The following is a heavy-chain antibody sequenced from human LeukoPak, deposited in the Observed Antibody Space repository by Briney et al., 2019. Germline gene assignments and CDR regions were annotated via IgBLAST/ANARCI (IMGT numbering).Heavy chain of an antibody. J-gene: IGHJ6*02. CDR1: GGSFSGYY. V-gene: IGHV4-34*01. CDR3: ARVFRQLWVNYYYGMDV. D-gene: IGHD5-18*01. Sequence: PSETLSLTCAVYGGSFSGYYWSWIRQPPGKGLEWIGEINHSGSTNYNPSLKSRVTISVDTSKNQFSLKLSSVTAADTAVYYCARVFRQLWVNYYYGMDVWGQGTTVTVSS. CDR2: INHSGST.